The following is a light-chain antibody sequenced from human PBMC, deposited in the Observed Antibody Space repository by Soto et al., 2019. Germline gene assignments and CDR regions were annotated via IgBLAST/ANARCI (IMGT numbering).Light chain of an antibody. CDR3: LQYGSPPRT. J-gene: IGKJ1*01. V-gene: IGKV3-20*01. CDR2: DAS. Sequence: EIVLTQSPGTLSLSPGERATLSCRASQSVSSNYVAWYQQKFGQAPRLLIYDASSRATGVPDRFSGSGSGTDFSLTISRLEPEDVAVYYCLQYGSPPRTFGQGTTVEFK. CDR1: QSVSSNY.